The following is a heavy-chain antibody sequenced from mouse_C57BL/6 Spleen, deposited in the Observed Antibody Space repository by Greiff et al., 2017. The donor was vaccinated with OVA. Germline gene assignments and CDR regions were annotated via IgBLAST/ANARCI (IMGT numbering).Heavy chain of an antibody. V-gene: IGHV1-76*01. CDR2: IYPGSGNT. J-gene: IGHJ3*01. Sequence: QVQLQQSGAELVRPGASVKLSCKASGYTFTDYYINWVKQRPGQGLEWIARIYPGSGNTYYNEKFKGKATLTAEKSSSTAYMQLSSLTSEDSAVYFGAREGAYYSNPWFAYWGQGTLVTVSA. CDR3: AREGAYYSNPWFAY. D-gene: IGHD2-5*01. CDR1: GYTFTDYY.